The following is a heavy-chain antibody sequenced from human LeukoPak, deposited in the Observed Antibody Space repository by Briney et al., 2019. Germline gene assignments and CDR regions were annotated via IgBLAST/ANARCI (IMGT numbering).Heavy chain of an antibody. CDR2: ISYDGSNK. V-gene: IGHV3-30-3*01. CDR3: ARDWGTMIVGAFDI. CDR1: GFTFSSYA. D-gene: IGHD3-22*01. J-gene: IGHJ3*02. Sequence: GGPLRLSCAASGFTFSSYAMHWVRQAPGKGLEWVAVISYDGSNKYYADSVKGRFTISRDNSKNTLYLQMNSLRAEDTAVYYCARDWGTMIVGAFDIWGQGTMVTVSS.